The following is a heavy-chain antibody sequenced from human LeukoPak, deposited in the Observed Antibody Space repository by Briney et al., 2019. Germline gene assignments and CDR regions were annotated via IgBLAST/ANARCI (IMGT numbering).Heavy chain of an antibody. CDR1: GFTFSSYA. V-gene: IGHV3-64D*06. D-gene: IGHD6-6*01. CDR3: VKDRLVRSRPYNWFDP. Sequence: GGSLRLSCSASGFTFSSYAMHWVRQAPGKGLEYVSAISSNGGSTYYADSVKGRFTISRDISKNTLYLQMSSLRAEDTAVYYCVKDRLVRSRPYNWFDPWGQGTLVTVSS. J-gene: IGHJ5*02. CDR2: ISSNGGST.